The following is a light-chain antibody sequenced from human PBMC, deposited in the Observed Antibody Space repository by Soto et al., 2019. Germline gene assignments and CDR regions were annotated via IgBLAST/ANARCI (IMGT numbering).Light chain of an antibody. J-gene: IGLJ2*01. Sequence: SYELTHPPSVSVSPGQTASITGSGDQWGDKYACWYQQKPGQSPVLVIYQDSKRPSGIPERFSGSNSGNTATLTISGTQAMDEADYYCQAWDSSTHVVFGGGTKLTVL. V-gene: IGLV3-1*01. CDR2: QDS. CDR1: QWGDKY. CDR3: QAWDSSTHVV.